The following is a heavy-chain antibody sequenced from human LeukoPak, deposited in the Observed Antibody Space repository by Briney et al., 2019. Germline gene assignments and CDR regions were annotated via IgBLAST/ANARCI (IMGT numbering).Heavy chain of an antibody. J-gene: IGHJ5*02. CDR2: INHSGST. CDR1: GGSFSGYY. CDR3: ARRRGYYGSGSYYNLNWFDP. D-gene: IGHD3-10*01. V-gene: IGHV4-34*01. Sequence: SETLSLTCAVYGGSFSGYYWSWIRQPPGKGLEWIGEINHSGSTNYNPSLKSRVTISVDTSKNQFSLKLSSVTAADTAVYYCARRRGYYGSGSYYNLNWFDPWGQGTLVTVSS.